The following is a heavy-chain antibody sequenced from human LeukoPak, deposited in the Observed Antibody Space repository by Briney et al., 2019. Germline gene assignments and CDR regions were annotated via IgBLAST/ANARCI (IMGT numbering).Heavy chain of an antibody. CDR2: INPSGGST. CDR1: GYSFTSYY. CDR3: ARVYYYDSSGSHPGKEHDAFDI. J-gene: IGHJ3*02. V-gene: IGHV1-46*01. Sequence: ASVKVSCKASGYSFTSYYMHWVRQAPGQGLEWMGIINPSGGSTSYAQKFQGRVTMTRDTSTSTVYMELSSLRSEDTAVYYCARVYYYDSSGSHPGKEHDAFDIWGQGTMVTVSS. D-gene: IGHD3-22*01.